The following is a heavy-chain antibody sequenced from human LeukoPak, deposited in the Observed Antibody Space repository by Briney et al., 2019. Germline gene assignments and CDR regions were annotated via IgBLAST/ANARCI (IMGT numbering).Heavy chain of an antibody. CDR1: GGSISTFY. CDR3: AREDPQTTVPEGLDV. V-gene: IGHV4-59*01. Sequence: PSETLSLTCTVSGGSISTFYWSWLRQPPGKGLEWIGYIYYSGSTNYNPYLKSRVTISVDTSKNQFSLRLSSVTAADTAVYYCAREDPQTTVPEGLDVWGQGTTVTVSS. D-gene: IGHD4-17*01. J-gene: IGHJ6*02. CDR2: IYYSGST.